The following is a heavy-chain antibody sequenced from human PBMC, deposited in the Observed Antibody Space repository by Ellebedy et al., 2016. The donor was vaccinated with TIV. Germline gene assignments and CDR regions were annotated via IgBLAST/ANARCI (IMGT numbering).Heavy chain of an antibody. CDR1: GGTFSSYA. V-gene: IGHV1-69*06. Sequence: SVKVSCXASGGTFSSYAISWVRQAPGQGLEWMGGIIPIFGTANYAQKFQGRVTITADKSTSTAYMELSSLRSEDTAVYYCASPTVTRGAVYGMDVWGQGTTVTVSS. D-gene: IGHD4-17*01. CDR2: IIPIFGTA. CDR3: ASPTVTRGAVYGMDV. J-gene: IGHJ6*02.